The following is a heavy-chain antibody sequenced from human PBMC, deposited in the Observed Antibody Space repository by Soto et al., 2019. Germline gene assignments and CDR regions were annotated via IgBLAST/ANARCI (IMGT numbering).Heavy chain of an antibody. Sequence: EVQVLESGGGVVQPGGSLILSCVGSVFTFISYDMSWVLQAPGKWLEWDSGVSASGSITSYADSAKGRLTISRDNAKTAMYLKMNSLRAEDTAVYYCSKGYCSGGRCYRGFDYLGQGTLVTVSS. J-gene: IGHJ4*02. CDR1: VFTFISYD. D-gene: IGHD2-15*01. CDR2: VSASGSIT. CDR3: SKGYCSGGRCYRGFDY. V-gene: IGHV3-23*01.